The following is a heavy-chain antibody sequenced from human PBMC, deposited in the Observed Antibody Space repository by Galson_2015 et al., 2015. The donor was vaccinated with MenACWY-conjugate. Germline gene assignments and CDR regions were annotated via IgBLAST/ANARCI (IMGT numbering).Heavy chain of an antibody. V-gene: IGHV3-48*04. J-gene: IGHJ4*02. Sequence: SLRLSCAASGFTFSSYSMNWVRQAPGKGLEWVSYISFSSSTIYYADSVKGRFTISRDNAKNSLFLQMNSLRAEDTAVYYCARDNGGNEDCWGQGTLVTVSS. CDR3: ARDNGGNEDC. CDR2: ISFSSSTI. D-gene: IGHD4-23*01. CDR1: GFTFSSYS.